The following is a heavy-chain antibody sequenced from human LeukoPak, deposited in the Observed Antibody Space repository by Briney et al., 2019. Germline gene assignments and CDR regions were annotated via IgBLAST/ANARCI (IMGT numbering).Heavy chain of an antibody. CDR1: GFTFSSYA. J-gene: IGHJ4*02. Sequence: GGSLRLSCAASGFTFSSYAMSWVRQAPGKGLEWVSAISGSGGSTYYADSVKGRFTISRDNAKNSLYLQMNSLRDEDTAVYYCAREVNAPMAGLDYWGQGTLVTVSS. D-gene: IGHD3-10*01. CDR3: AREVNAPMAGLDY. V-gene: IGHV3-23*01. CDR2: ISGSGGST.